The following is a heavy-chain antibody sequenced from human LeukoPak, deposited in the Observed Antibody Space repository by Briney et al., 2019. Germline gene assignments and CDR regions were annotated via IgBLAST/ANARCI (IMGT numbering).Heavy chain of an antibody. J-gene: IGHJ6*03. D-gene: IGHD2-15*01. CDR3: ARENCSGGSCYSIYYYYYMDV. CDR2: ISYSGST. CDR1: GGSISSHY. V-gene: IGHV4-59*11. Sequence: KTSETLSLTCTVSGGSISSHYWTWIRQPPGKGLEWIGYISYSGSTNYNPSLKSRVTISVDTSKNQSSLKLSSVTAADTAVYYCARENCSGGSCYSIYYYYYMDVWGKGTTVTVSS.